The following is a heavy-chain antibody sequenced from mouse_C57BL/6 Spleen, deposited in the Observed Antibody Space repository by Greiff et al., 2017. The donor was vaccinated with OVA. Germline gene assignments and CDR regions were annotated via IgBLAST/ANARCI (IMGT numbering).Heavy chain of an antibody. V-gene: IGHV5-6*02. CDR3: ARRRPVTGAMDY. D-gene: IGHD2-12*01. Sequence: EVKLVESGGDLVKPGGSLKLSCAASGFTFSSYGMSWVRQTPDKRLEWVATISSGGSYTYYPDSVKGRFTISRDNAKNTLYLQMSSLKSEDTAMYYCARRRPVTGAMDYWGQGTSVTVSS. J-gene: IGHJ4*01. CDR2: ISSGGSYT. CDR1: GFTFSSYG.